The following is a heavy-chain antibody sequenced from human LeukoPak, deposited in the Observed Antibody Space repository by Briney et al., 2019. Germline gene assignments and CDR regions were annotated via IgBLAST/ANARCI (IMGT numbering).Heavy chain of an antibody. V-gene: IGHV3-48*03. CDR2: ISSSGSTI. Sequence: GGSLRLSCAASGFTFSSYEMNWVRQAPGKGLEWVSYISSSGSTIYYADSVKGRFTISRDNAKNSLYPQMNSLRAEDTAVYYCARLSSSWYGEANWFDPWGQGTLVTVSS. J-gene: IGHJ5*02. D-gene: IGHD6-13*01. CDR3: ARLSSSWYGEANWFDP. CDR1: GFTFSSYE.